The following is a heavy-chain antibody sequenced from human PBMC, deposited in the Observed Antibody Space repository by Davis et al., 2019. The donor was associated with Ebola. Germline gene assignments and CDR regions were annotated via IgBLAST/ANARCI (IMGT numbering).Heavy chain of an antibody. CDR2: IGTAGDT. Sequence: GESLKISCAASSFPFSSYDMHWVRQATGKGLEWVSAIGTAGDTYYPGSVKGRFTISRENAKNSLYLQMNSLRAGDTAVYYCARELHSSGWYGDYYGMDVWGKGTTVTVSS. D-gene: IGHD6-19*01. CDR1: SFPFSSYD. CDR3: ARELHSSGWYGDYYGMDV. J-gene: IGHJ6*04. V-gene: IGHV3-13*01.